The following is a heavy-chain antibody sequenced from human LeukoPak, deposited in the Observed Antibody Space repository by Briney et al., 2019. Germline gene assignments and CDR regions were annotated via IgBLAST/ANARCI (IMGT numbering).Heavy chain of an antibody. Sequence: ASVKVSCKASGYTFTSYDVNWVRQATGQGLEWMGWMNPNSANTGYAQNFQGRVTITRNTSISTAYMELSSLRSEDTAVYYCARGGNYYDSSGYYSQAIDVWGQGTLVTVSS. CDR2: MNPNSANT. CDR3: ARGGNYYDSSGYYSQAIDV. J-gene: IGHJ4*02. D-gene: IGHD3-22*01. V-gene: IGHV1-8*01. CDR1: GYTFTSYD.